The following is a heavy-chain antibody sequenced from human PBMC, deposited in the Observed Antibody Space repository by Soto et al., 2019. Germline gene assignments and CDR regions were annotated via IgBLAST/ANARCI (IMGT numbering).Heavy chain of an antibody. D-gene: IGHD2-2*01. Sequence: GGSLRLSCAASGFTFSSYSMNWVRQAPGKGLEWVSYISSSSSTIYYADSVKGRFTISRDNAKNSLYLQMNSLRDEDTAVYYCARDAQAPLSELRGYCSSTSCWARYYGMDVWGQGTTVTVSS. CDR2: ISSSSSTI. J-gene: IGHJ6*02. CDR3: ARDAQAPLSELRGYCSSTSCWARYYGMDV. V-gene: IGHV3-48*02. CDR1: GFTFSSYS.